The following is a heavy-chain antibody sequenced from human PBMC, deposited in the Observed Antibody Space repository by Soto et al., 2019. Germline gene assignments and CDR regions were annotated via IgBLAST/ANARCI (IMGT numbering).Heavy chain of an antibody. J-gene: IGHJ4*02. V-gene: IGHV1-18*04. D-gene: IGHD2-8*01. Sequence: SVKVSCAASGYTFTNHGIGWVRQAPGQGLEWLGWISGHNGNTKYAQRLKGRVTMTADTSTSTAYMELRSLRSDDTAVYYCARDLYPLAYYFDLWGQGTLVTVSS. CDR1: GYTFTNHG. CDR2: ISGHNGNT. CDR3: ARDLYPLAYYFDL.